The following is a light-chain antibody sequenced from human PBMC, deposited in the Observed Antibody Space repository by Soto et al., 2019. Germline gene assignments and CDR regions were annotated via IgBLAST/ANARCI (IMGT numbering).Light chain of an antibody. CDR2: WAS. CDR3: QQYFSTPFT. Sequence: DIVMTQSPESLAVSLGERATINCKSSQNVLYSSNKNNYLAWYQQKLGQPPKLLIYWASYRESGVPDRFSGSGCGTDVPLPSRSLQAEDVDVYYCQQYFSTPFTFGPGTKGDIK. CDR1: QNVLYSSNKNNY. J-gene: IGKJ3*01. V-gene: IGKV4-1*01.